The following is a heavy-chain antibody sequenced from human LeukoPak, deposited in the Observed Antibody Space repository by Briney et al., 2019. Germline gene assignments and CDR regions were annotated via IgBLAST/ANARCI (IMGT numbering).Heavy chain of an antibody. CDR3: ARLGYSYGNGDYFDY. CDR1: GGSISSYY. D-gene: IGHD5-18*01. CDR2: IYYSGST. Sequence: SETLSLTCTVSGGSISSYYWSWMRQPPGKGLEWIGYIYYSGSTNYNPSLKSRVTISVDTSKNQFSLKLSSVTAADTAVYYCARLGYSYGNGDYFDYWGQGTLVTVSS. J-gene: IGHJ4*02. V-gene: IGHV4-59*08.